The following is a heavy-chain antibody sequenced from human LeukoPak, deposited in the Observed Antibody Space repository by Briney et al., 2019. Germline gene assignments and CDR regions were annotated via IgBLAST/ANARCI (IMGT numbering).Heavy chain of an antibody. CDR3: ARDKYYDSSGYYHGYFQH. Sequence: ASVKVSCKASGYTVTSYGISWVRQAPGQGLEWMGWISAYNGNTNYAQKLQGRVTMTTDTSTSTAYMELRSLRSDDTAVYYCARDKYYDSSGYYHGYFQHWGEGTLVTVSS. D-gene: IGHD3-22*01. CDR1: GYTVTSYG. J-gene: IGHJ1*01. CDR2: ISAYNGNT. V-gene: IGHV1-18*01.